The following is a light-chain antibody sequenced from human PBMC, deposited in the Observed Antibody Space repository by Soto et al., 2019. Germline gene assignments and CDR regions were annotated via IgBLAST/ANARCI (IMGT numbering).Light chain of an antibody. CDR2: WAS. CDR3: QQFYSTPLYT. CDR1: QSVLYSSNNKNY. Sequence: DIVMTQSPDSLAVSLGERATINCKSSQSVLYSSNNKNYLAWYQQKPGQPPKLLIYWASTRESGVPDRFSGSGSGTDFTLTIGSLQAEDVAVYYCQQFYSTPLYTFGQGTKLEI. J-gene: IGKJ2*01. V-gene: IGKV4-1*01.